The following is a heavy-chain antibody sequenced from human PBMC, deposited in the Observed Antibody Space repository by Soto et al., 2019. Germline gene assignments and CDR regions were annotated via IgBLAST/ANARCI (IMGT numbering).Heavy chain of an antibody. CDR2: INAGNGDT. Sequence: QVQLVQSGTEVKKPGASVKVSCKASGYTFSSYAMHWVRQAPGQRLEWMGWINAGNGDTKYSQKFQGRVTITRDTTXXTVYVELRSLRSEDTAVYYCARAQGGYSGSNRFDYWGQGTLVTVSS. J-gene: IGHJ4*02. CDR3: ARAQGGYSGSNRFDY. V-gene: IGHV1-3*01. D-gene: IGHD1-26*01. CDR1: GYTFSSYA.